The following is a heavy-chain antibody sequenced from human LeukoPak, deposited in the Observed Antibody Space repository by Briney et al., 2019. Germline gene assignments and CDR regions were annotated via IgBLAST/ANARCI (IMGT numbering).Heavy chain of an antibody. CDR3: ERARLTHALDL. CDR1: GFTFNAYY. V-gene: IGHV3-7*01. Sequence: GGSLRLSCTASGFTFNAYYMTWVRQDPGRGLEWAAPIKLDGSEKYYVDSVRGAFTFSRKNPKNSLFLQMVGLRAKDPAVFSCERARLTHALDLWGQGTMATVSS. J-gene: IGHJ3*01. D-gene: IGHD1-14*01. CDR2: IKLDGSEK.